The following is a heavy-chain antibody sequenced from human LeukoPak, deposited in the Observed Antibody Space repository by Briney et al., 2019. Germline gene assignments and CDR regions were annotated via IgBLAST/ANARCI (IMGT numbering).Heavy chain of an antibody. CDR3: ARGPYYYDSSGYYGAFDI. D-gene: IGHD3-22*01. Sequence: PSETLSLTCTVSGGSISSSSYYWGWIRQPPGKGLEWIGSIYYSGGTYYNPSLKSRVTISVDTSKNQFSLKLSSVTAADTAVYYCARGPYYYDSSGYYGAFDIWGQGTMVTVSS. V-gene: IGHV4-39*07. J-gene: IGHJ3*02. CDR1: GGSISSSSYY. CDR2: IYYSGGT.